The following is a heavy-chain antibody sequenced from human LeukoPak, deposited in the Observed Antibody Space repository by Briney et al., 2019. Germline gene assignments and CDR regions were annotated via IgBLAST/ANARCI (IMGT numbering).Heavy chain of an antibody. Sequence: PSETLSLTCTVSGGSISSSSYYWGWIRQPPGKGLEWIGSIYYSGSTYYNPSLKSRVTISVDTSKNQFSLQLNSVTPEDTAVYYCTRGGAAAGFDFWGQGTLVTVSS. J-gene: IGHJ4*02. CDR3: TRGGAAAGFDF. V-gene: IGHV4-39*01. D-gene: IGHD6-13*01. CDR2: IYYSGST. CDR1: GGSISSSSYY.